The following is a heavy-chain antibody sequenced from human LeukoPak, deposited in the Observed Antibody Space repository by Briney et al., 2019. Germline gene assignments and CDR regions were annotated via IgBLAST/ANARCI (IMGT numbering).Heavy chain of an antibody. J-gene: IGHJ6*02. CDR1: GDSVSSKSTA. CDR2: TYYRSKWYN. Sequence: SQILSLTCAISGDSVSSKSTAWNWIRQSPSRGLEWLGRTYYRSKWYNGYAVSVKSRITINPDTSKNQFSLQLNSVTPEDTAVYYCARDGVVGGSLGMDVWGQGTTVTVSS. V-gene: IGHV6-1*01. CDR3: ARDGVVGGSLGMDV. D-gene: IGHD2-2*01.